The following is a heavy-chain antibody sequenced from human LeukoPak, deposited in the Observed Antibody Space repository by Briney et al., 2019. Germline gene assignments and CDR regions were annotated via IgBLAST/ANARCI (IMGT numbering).Heavy chain of an antibody. Sequence: GGSLRLSCAASGFPFNIYGMHWIRQTPGKGLEWVAVIWSDRSQTYYGDSMKGRFTISRDNSKNMVYLQMNRLRAEDTALYYCVSAAGAFDMWGQGTLVTVSS. J-gene: IGHJ3*02. V-gene: IGHV3-33*01. CDR2: IWSDRSQT. CDR3: VSAAGAFDM. D-gene: IGHD6-13*01. CDR1: GFPFNIYG.